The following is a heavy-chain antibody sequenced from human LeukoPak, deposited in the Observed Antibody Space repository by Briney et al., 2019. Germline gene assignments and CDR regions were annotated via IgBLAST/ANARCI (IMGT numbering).Heavy chain of an antibody. CDR1: GFTFSSYW. CDR2: ISGSGGST. V-gene: IGHV3-23*01. J-gene: IGHJ3*02. Sequence: GGSLRLSCAASGFTFSSYWMSWVRQAPGKGLEWVSAISGSGGSTYYADSVKGRFTISRDNSKNTLYLQMNSLRAEDTAVYYCAKDFWYYYDSSGKFGYDAFDIWGQGTMVTVSS. D-gene: IGHD3-22*01. CDR3: AKDFWYYYDSSGKFGYDAFDI.